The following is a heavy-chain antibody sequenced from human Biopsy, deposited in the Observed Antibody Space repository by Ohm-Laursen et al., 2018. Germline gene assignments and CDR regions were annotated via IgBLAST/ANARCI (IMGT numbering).Heavy chain of an antibody. V-gene: IGHV4-34*01. CDR2: INHRGYT. CDR1: GGSISGYY. D-gene: IGHD6-19*01. CDR3: ARSGQWARYYFDY. Sequence: TLSLTCTVSGGSISGYYWSWIHQPPGKGLEWIGEINHRGYTDYNASLKGRVSISVDTSKNQLSLNLTSVTAADTAVFYCARSGQWARYYFDYWGHGTLVTVSP. J-gene: IGHJ4*01.